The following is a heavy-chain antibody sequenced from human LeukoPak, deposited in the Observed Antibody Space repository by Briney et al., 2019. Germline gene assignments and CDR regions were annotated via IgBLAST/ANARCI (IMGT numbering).Heavy chain of an antibody. CDR1: GGSISSSSYY. D-gene: IGHD3-9*01. CDR2: IYYSGST. V-gene: IGHV4-39*01. J-gene: IGHJ5*02. Sequence: PLETLSLTCTVSGGSISSSSYYWGWIRQPPGKGLEWIGSIYYSGSTYYNPSLKSRVTISVDTSKNQFSLKLSSVTAADTAVYYCARPLGYDILTGYLPNWFDPWGQGTLVTVSS. CDR3: ARPLGYDILTGYLPNWFDP.